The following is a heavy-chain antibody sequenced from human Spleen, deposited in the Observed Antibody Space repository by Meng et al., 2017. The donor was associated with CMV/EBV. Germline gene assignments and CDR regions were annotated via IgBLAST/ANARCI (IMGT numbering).Heavy chain of an antibody. CDR2: ISSSSRYI. CDR1: GFTFSTYT. V-gene: IGHV3-21*01. J-gene: IGHJ6*02. CDR3: ARDYLPAGFGVVIVFYGMDV. D-gene: IGHD3-3*01. Sequence: GGSLRLSCAASGFTFSTYTMNWVRQAPGKGLEWVSSISSSSRYIYYADSVEGRFTVSRDDAKNSLYLQMNSLRAEDSAMYYCARDYLPAGFGVVIVFYGMDVWGQGTTVTVSS.